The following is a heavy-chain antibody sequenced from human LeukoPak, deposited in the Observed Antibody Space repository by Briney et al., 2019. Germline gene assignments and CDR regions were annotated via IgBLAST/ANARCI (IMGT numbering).Heavy chain of an antibody. CDR2: ISGSGRST. V-gene: IGHV3-23*01. CDR3: AKEQSSSWLTLYFDY. J-gene: IGHJ4*02. CDR1: GFTFSIYS. D-gene: IGHD6-13*01. Sequence: PGGSLRLSCAASGFTFSIYSMSWVRQAPGKGLECVSAISGSGRSTYYADSVKGRFTISRDNSKNTLYLQMNSLIAEDTAVYFCAKEQSSSWLTLYFDYWGQGTLVTVSS.